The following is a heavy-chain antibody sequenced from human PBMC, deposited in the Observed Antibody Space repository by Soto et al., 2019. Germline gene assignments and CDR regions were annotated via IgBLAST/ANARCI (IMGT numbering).Heavy chain of an antibody. CDR1: GFTFSSYS. CDR3: ARGSITMVRGVIIDY. V-gene: IGHV3-48*02. CDR2: ISSSSSTI. Sequence: GGSLRLSCAASGFTFSSYSMNWVRQAPGKGLEWVSYISSSSSTIYYADSVKGRLTISRDNAKNSLYLQMNSLRDEDTAVYYCARGSITMVRGVIIDYWGQGTLVTVSS. D-gene: IGHD3-10*01. J-gene: IGHJ4*02.